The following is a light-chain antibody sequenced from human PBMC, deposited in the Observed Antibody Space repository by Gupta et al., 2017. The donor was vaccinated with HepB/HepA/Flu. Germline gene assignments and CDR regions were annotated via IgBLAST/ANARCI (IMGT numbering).Light chain of an antibody. CDR2: EVS. V-gene: IGLV2-23*02. CDR3: CSYAGSSTWV. Sequence: QSALTQPASVSGSPGQSITISCTGTSSDVGGYNLVSWYQQHPGKAPNLMIYEVSKRPSGVSNLFSGSKSGNTASLTISGLQAEDEADYYCCSYAGSSTWVFGGGTKLTVL. CDR1: SSDVGGYNL. J-gene: IGLJ3*02.